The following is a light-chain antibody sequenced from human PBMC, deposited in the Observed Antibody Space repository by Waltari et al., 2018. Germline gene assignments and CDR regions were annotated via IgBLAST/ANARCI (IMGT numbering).Light chain of an antibody. Sequence: WFKQKPGQCPRILIYDTSNKHSWTPARFSGSLLGGKAALTLSGAQPEDEADYYCLLWYSGARWVFGGGTKLSVL. V-gene: IGLV7-46*01. CDR2: DTS. J-gene: IGLJ3*02. CDR3: LLWYSGARWV.